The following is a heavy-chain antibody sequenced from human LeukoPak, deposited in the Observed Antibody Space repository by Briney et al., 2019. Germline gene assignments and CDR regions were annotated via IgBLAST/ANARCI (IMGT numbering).Heavy chain of an antibody. V-gene: IGHV4-59*01. CDR2: IYYSGST. J-gene: IGHJ5*02. D-gene: IGHD2-15*01. CDR3: ARDGVYCSGGSCYRNWFDP. Sequence: SETLSLTCTVSGGSISSYYWSWIRQPPGKGLEWIGSIYYSGSTNYNPSLKSRVTISVDTSKNQFSLKLSSVTAADTAVYYCARDGVYCSGGSCYRNWFDPWGQGTLVTVSS. CDR1: GGSISSYY.